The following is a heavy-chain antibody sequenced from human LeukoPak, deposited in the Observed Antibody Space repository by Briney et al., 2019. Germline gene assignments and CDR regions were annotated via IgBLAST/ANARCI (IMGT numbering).Heavy chain of an antibody. V-gene: IGHV1-2*02. Sequence: ASVKVSCKASGYTFTGYYMHWVRQAPGQGLEWMGWINPNSGGTNYAQKLQGRVTMTTDTSTSTAYMELRSLRSDDTAVYYCARDPVGGSSWSYYYYYYMDVWGKGTTVTVSS. CDR2: INPNSGGT. J-gene: IGHJ6*03. D-gene: IGHD6-13*01. CDR1: GYTFTGYY. CDR3: ARDPVGGSSWSYYYYYYMDV.